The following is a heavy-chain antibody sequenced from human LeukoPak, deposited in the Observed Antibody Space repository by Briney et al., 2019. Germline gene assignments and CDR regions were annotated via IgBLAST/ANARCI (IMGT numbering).Heavy chain of an antibody. CDR2: AWYDGSKE. CDR1: GFTFSTYG. D-gene: IGHD2-15*01. J-gene: IGHJ4*02. CDR3: VRVREHGGWYFYY. Sequence: GGSLRLSCAASGFTFSTYGMHWVRQTPGKGLECVAAAWYDGSKEYYADSVKGRFTISRDNSKNTLMLRMNALGAEDKSVYCCVRVREHGGWYFYYWGQGTLVTVSS. V-gene: IGHV3-33*01.